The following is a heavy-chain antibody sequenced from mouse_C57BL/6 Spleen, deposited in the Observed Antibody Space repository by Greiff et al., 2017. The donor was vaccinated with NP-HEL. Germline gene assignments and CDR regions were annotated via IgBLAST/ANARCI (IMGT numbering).Heavy chain of an antibody. CDR2: ISDGGSYT. Sequence: EVMLVESGGGLVKPGGSLKLSCAASGFTFSSYAMSWVRQTPDKRLEWVATISDGGSYTYYPDNVKGRFTISRDNAKNNLYLQMSHLKSEDTAMYYCARDGYSNYGYFDYWGQGTTLTVSS. CDR1: GFTFSSYA. D-gene: IGHD2-5*01. V-gene: IGHV5-4*01. CDR3: ARDGYSNYGYFDY. J-gene: IGHJ2*01.